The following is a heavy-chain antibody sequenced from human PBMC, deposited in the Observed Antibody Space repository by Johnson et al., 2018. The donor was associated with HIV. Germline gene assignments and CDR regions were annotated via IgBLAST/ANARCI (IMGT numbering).Heavy chain of an antibody. J-gene: IGHJ3*02. CDR1: GFTVSSNY. CDR2: IYSGGST. CDR3: AKAGGYDSSGLNDAFDI. D-gene: IGHD3-22*01. V-gene: IGHV3-53*01. Sequence: VQLVESGGGVVQPGRSLRLSCAASGFTVSSNYMSWVRQAPGKGLEWVSVIYSGGSTYYADSVKGRFTISRDNSKNTLYLQMHSLRAGDTAVYYCAKAGGYDSSGLNDAFDIWGQGTMVTVSS.